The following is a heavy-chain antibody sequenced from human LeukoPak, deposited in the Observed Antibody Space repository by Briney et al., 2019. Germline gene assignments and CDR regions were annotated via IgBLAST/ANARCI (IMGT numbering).Heavy chain of an antibody. CDR3: AKDFISGSAH. CDR2: ISSDGSNK. Sequence: GESLRLSCAASGFTFSSSGMHWVRQAPGKGLEWVAVISSDGSNKYYADSVKGRFTISRDDSRNTLYLQMNRLRAEDTAVYFCAKDFISGSAHWGQGTLVTVSS. V-gene: IGHV3-30*18. J-gene: IGHJ4*02. CDR1: GFTFSSSG. D-gene: IGHD6-19*01.